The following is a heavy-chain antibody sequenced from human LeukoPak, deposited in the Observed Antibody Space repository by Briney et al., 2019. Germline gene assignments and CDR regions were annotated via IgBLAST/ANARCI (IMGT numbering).Heavy chain of an antibody. J-gene: IGHJ4*02. Sequence: GGSLRLSCAASGFTFSSYWMSWVRQAPGKGLEWVANIKQDGSEKYYVDSVKGRFTISRDNAKNSLYLQVNSLRAEDTAVFYCARGGYLFGSGSDTGDYWGQGTLVTVSS. CDR3: ARGGYLFGSGSDTGDY. CDR2: IKQDGSEK. V-gene: IGHV3-7*05. CDR1: GFTFSSYW. D-gene: IGHD3-10*01.